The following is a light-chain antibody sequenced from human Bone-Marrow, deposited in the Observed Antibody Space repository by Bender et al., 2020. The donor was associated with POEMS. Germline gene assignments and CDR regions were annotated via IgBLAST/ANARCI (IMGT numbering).Light chain of an antibody. CDR3: QVWESTTDHFVI. CDR1: NVGIKS. Sequence: SYVLTQPPSVSVAPGQTATITCGGNNVGIKSVHWYQQKSGQAPVLVVFDDSDRPSGIPERFSGSNSGNTATLSISRVEVGDEADYYCQVWESTTDHFVIFGGGTRLTVL. V-gene: IGLV3-21*02. J-gene: IGLJ2*01. CDR2: DDS.